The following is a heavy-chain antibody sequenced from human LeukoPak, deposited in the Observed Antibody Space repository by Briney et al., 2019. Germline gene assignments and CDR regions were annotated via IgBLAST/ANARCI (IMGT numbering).Heavy chain of an antibody. Sequence: ASVKVSCKASGYTFTDYYMHWVRQAPGQGLEWMGWINPNSGGTNYAQKFQGRVTMTRDTSISTAYMDLTRLRSDDTAVYYCARGGRDGYNSPHFDYWGQGTLVTVSS. J-gene: IGHJ4*02. D-gene: IGHD5-24*01. CDR1: GYTFTDYY. CDR2: INPNSGGT. V-gene: IGHV1-2*02. CDR3: ARGGRDGYNSPHFDY.